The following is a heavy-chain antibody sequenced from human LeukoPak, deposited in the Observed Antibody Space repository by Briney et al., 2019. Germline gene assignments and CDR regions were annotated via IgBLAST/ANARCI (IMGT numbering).Heavy chain of an antibody. Sequence: PSETLSLTCTVSGGSISSSSYYWGWIRQPPGKGLEWIGSIYYSGSTNYNPSLKSRVTISVDTSKNQFSLKLSSVTAADTAVYYCARVSEDSSSWYAARWFDPWGQGTLVTVSS. D-gene: IGHD6-13*01. CDR2: IYYSGST. CDR3: ARVSEDSSSWYAARWFDP. CDR1: GGSISSSSYY. V-gene: IGHV4-39*07. J-gene: IGHJ5*02.